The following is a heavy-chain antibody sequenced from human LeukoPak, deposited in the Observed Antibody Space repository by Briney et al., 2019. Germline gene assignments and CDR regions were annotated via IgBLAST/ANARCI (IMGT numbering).Heavy chain of an antibody. CDR3: AYSLPRYSSSWYLFNY. CDR2: ILYDGSNK. Sequence: GGSLRLSCAASGFTFSSYGMRWLRQAPGKGLGCVSFILYDGSNKYYADSVKGRFNISRDNSKNTQYLQMNSLRAEDTAVYYCAYSLPRYSSSWYLFNYWGQGTLVTVSS. D-gene: IGHD6-13*01. J-gene: IGHJ4*02. CDR1: GFTFSSYG. V-gene: IGHV3-30*03.